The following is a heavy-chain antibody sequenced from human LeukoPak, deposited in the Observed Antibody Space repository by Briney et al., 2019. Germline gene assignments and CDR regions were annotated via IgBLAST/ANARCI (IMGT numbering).Heavy chain of an antibody. Sequence: GGSLRLSCAASGFTFSSYAMSWVRQAPGKGLEWVSAISGSGGSTYYADSVKGRFTISRDNSKNMLYLQMNSLRAEDTAVYYCARGYSYGYIRYWGQGTLVTVSS. V-gene: IGHV3-23*01. J-gene: IGHJ4*02. CDR2: ISGSGGST. D-gene: IGHD5-18*01. CDR3: ARGYSYGYIRY. CDR1: GFTFSSYA.